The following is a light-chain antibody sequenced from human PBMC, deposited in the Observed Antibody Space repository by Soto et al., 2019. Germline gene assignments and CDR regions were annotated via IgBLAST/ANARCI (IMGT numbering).Light chain of an antibody. Sequence: QSVLTQPPSASGSPGQSGTISCTGTSSDVGAYNYVSWYQQHPGKAPKLMIYEVSKRPSGVPDRFSASKSGNTASLTVSGLQAEDEADYYCVSYAGSKNVFGTGTKLTVL. V-gene: IGLV2-8*01. CDR3: VSYAGSKNV. CDR1: SSDVGAYNY. J-gene: IGLJ1*01. CDR2: EVS.